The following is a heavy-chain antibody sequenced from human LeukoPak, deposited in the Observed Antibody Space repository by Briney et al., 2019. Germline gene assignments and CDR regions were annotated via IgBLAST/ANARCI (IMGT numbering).Heavy chain of an antibody. CDR1: GFIFSTSS. D-gene: IGHD2-2*03. CDR2: ISGDGHST. Sequence: GGSLRLSCLASGFIFSTSSIHWVRQAPGKGLEHVSAISGDGHSTYYADSVKGRFTISRDNSKNTLYLQMSSLRPEDTAVYYCAKAGPGYCSSSSCYNFDYWGQGTLVTVSS. CDR3: AKAGPGYCSSSSCYNFDY. V-gene: IGHV3-64D*06. J-gene: IGHJ4*02.